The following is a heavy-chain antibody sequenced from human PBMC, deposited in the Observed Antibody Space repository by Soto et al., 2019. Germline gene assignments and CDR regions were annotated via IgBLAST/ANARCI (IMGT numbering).Heavy chain of an antibody. J-gene: IGHJ6*02. CDR1: GSRIRSGDFY. Sequence: SECLSPTCSASGSRIRSGDFYWVWSCRRPGKGLEWIGTFYYSGSTHYNPSLESRVTISVDTSKNQFSLKVSSVTAADTAVYYCARLGGYCGTTSCYGYYAMDVWGQGTTVT. CDR2: FYYSGST. V-gene: IGHV4-39*01. CDR3: ARLGGYCGTTSCYGYYAMDV. D-gene: IGHD2-2*01.